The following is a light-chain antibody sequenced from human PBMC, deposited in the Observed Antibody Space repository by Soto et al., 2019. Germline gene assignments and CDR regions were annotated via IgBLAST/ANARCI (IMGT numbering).Light chain of an antibody. CDR3: QQCTNWPPT. CDR2: DAS. J-gene: IGKJ5*01. Sequence: EIVLTQSPATLSLSPGERATLSCRASPSITKHLAWYQQKPGQAPRLLIYDASGRATGVPARFTGSGSGTYFTLTISSLESEDFAIYYCQQCTNWPPTFGQGTRLEIK. CDR1: PSITKH. V-gene: IGKV3-11*01.